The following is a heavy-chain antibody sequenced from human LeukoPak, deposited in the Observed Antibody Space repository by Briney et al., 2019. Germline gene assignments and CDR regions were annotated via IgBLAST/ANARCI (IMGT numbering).Heavy chain of an antibody. J-gene: IGHJ4*02. CDR2: IYYSGIT. CDR1: GGSISSYY. Sequence: PSETLSLTCTVSGGSISSYYWSWIRQPPGKGREWIGYIYYSGITNYNPSLKSRVTISVDTSKNQFSLKLSYVTAADTAVYYCARGQRYCSSTSCYELDYWGQGTLVTVSS. CDR3: ARGQRYCSSTSCYELDY. V-gene: IGHV4-59*01. D-gene: IGHD2-2*01.